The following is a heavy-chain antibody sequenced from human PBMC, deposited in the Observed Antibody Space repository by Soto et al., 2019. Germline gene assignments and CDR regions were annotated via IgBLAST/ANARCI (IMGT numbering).Heavy chain of an antibody. CDR3: AKDGNPIPHLTGYYRLGWFDP. CDR1: GFTFSSYA. D-gene: IGHD3-9*01. V-gene: IGHV3-23*01. Sequence: EVQLLESGGGLVQPGGSLRLSCAASGFTFSSYAMSWVRQAPGKGLEWVSAISGSGGSTYYADSVKGRFTISRDTSKHSLYLQMNSLRAEDTAVYYCAKDGNPIPHLTGYYRLGWFDPWGQGPLVTVSS. CDR2: ISGSGGST. J-gene: IGHJ5*02.